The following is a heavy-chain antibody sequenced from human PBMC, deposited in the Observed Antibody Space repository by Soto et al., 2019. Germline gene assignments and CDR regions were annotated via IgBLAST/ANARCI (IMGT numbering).Heavy chain of an antibody. V-gene: IGHV1-18*01. D-gene: IGHD6-19*01. CDR3: ARDLGFSSSKELDL. Sequence: ASVXVSFKASCYGFTIYGRSFFLQAPGQGLDCMAWISPYNGNAKYAQKFQGRVSMTTDTSTSTAYMELRSLRSDDTAVYYCARDLGFSSSKELDLWGQGTLVTV. J-gene: IGHJ4*02. CDR2: ISPYNGNA. CDR1: CYGFTIYG.